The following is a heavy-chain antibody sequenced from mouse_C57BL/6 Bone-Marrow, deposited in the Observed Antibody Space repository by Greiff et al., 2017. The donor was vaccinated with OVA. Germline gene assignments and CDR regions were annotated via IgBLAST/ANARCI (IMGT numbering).Heavy chain of an antibody. CDR1: GYTFTDYY. V-gene: IGHV1-26*01. Sequence: EVQLQQSGPELVKPGASVKISCKASGYTFTDYYMNWVKQSHGKSLEWIGDINPNNGGTSYNQKFKGKATLPVDKSSSTAYMELRSLTSEDSAVYYCARVEKANWDLDYWGQGTTLTGSS. J-gene: IGHJ2*01. CDR3: ARVEKANWDLDY. CDR2: INPNNGGT. D-gene: IGHD4-1*01.